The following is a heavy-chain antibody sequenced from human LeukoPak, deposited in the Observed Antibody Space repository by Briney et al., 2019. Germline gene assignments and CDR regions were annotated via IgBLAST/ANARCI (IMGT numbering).Heavy chain of an antibody. J-gene: IGHJ6*03. Sequence: ASVKVSCKASAYTFTGYYLHWVRQAPGQGLEWMGWINPNNGGTNYAQKFQGRVTMTRDTSISTAYMELSRLRSDDTAVYYCARDLLRNYYYYYMDVWGKGTTVTVSS. CDR1: AYTFTGYY. CDR2: INPNNGGT. V-gene: IGHV1-2*02. CDR3: ARDLLRNYYYYYMDV.